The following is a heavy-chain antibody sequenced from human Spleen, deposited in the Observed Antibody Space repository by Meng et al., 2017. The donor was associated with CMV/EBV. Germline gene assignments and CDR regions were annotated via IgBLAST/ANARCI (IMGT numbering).Heavy chain of an antibody. J-gene: IGHJ2*01. V-gene: IGHV5-51*01. D-gene: IGHD3-9*01. Sequence: YSLSIYWIGWVRQMPGKGLEWMGIIYPGDSDTRYSPAFQDQVTISVDESITTAYLQWSSLKASDTAMYYCVRGPRYFDWLFTWNFDIWGRGTLVTVSS. CDR2: IYPGDSDT. CDR3: VRGPRYFDWLFTWNFDI. CDR1: YSLSIYW.